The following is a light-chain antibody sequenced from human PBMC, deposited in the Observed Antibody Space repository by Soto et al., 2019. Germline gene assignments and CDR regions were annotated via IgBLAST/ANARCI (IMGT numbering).Light chain of an antibody. V-gene: IGKV1-5*01. CDR3: QQYNSYPWT. J-gene: IGKJ1*01. Sequence: DIQMTQSPSTLSASVGDRVTITCRASQSISSWLAWYQQKPGKAPKLLIYHAYSLESGVPSRFSGSESGTEFTLTINSLQPDDFATYYCQQYNSYPWTFGQGTMV. CDR2: HAY. CDR1: QSISSW.